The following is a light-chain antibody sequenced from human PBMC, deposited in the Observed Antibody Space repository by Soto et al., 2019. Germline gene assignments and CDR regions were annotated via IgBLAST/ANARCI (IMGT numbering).Light chain of an antibody. J-gene: IGKJ1*01. CDR3: QESYSTS. CDR1: QGISRS. V-gene: IGKV1D-12*01. CDR2: AAS. Sequence: IQMTQSPSSVSASVGDRVTISCQASQGISRSLAWYQQKPGKAPKLLIYAASSLQSGVPSRFSGSGFGTDFTLTISSLQPEDSAIYYCQESYSTSFGQGTKVDIK.